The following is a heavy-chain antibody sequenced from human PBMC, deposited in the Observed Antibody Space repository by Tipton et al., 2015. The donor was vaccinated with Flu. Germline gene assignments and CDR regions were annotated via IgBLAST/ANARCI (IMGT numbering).Heavy chain of an antibody. Sequence: TLSLTCSVSDGSISSSSYYWGWIRQPPGRGLEWVGSIYYSGSTYHNPSLKSRVSISVDTSKNQFSLKLTSMTAADTAVYYCARGTPLWFGDLDYWGQGTLVTVSS. CDR3: ARGTPLWFGDLDY. V-gene: IGHV4-39*07. D-gene: IGHD3-10*01. CDR2: IYYSGST. CDR1: DGSISSSSYY. J-gene: IGHJ4*02.